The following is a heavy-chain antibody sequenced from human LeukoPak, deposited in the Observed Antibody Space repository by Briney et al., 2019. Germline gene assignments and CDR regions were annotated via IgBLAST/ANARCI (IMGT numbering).Heavy chain of an antibody. CDR2: MNPNSGNT. CDR1: GCTFTSYD. Sequence: GASVKVSCKASGCTFTSYDFNWVRQDTGQGLEWMGWMNPNSGNTGYAQKFQGRVTMTRNTSISTAYMELSSLRSEDTAVYYCARGSSSWYRWFDPWGQGTLVTVSS. J-gene: IGHJ5*02. V-gene: IGHV1-8*01. D-gene: IGHD6-13*01. CDR3: ARGSSSWYRWFDP.